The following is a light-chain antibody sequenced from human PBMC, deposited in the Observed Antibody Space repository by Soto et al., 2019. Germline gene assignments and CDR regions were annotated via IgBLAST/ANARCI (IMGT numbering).Light chain of an antibody. Sequence: QSALTQPASVSGSPGQSITLSCTGTRSDIGDYNFVSWYQHHPGKAPKLIIYDVSNRPSGVSTRFSGSKSGNTASLTVSGLQAEDEADYYCSSYSSTNSIYVFGAGTKLTVL. J-gene: IGLJ1*01. CDR3: SSYSSTNSIYV. CDR2: DVS. CDR1: RSDIGDYNF. V-gene: IGLV2-14*03.